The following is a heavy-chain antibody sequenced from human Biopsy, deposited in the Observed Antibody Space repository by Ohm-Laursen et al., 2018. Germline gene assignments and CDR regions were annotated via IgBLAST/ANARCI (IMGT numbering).Heavy chain of an antibody. CDR2: IWSDGNNK. CDR3: ARDAEEFDSSGPRFDY. Sequence: SLRLSCAASGFTFSRHGMHWVRQAPGKGLEWVAVIWSDGNNKYYADSVKGRFTISRDTSRNTLYMQMNSLRVEDTALYYCARDAEEFDSSGPRFDYWGQGILVTVSS. J-gene: IGHJ4*02. CDR1: GFTFSRHG. D-gene: IGHD3-22*01. V-gene: IGHV3-33*01.